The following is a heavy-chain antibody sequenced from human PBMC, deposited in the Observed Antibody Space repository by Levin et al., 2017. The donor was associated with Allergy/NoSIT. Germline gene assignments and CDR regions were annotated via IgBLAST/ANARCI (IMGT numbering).Heavy chain of an antibody. Sequence: GASVKVSCKASGYTFIGYYIHWVRQAPGQGLEWMGWINPNTGGTNYAQKFQGRVTMTRDTSISTAYMDLSRLKSDDTAVYYCARGRSQGRLGLWGYWGQGILVTVSS. CDR2: INPNTGGT. CDR1: GYTFIGYY. D-gene: IGHD6-19*01. V-gene: IGHV1-2*02. CDR3: ARGRSQGRLGLWGY. J-gene: IGHJ4*02.